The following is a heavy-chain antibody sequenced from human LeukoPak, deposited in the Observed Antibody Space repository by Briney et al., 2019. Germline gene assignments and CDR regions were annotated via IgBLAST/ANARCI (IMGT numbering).Heavy chain of an antibody. Sequence: GGSLRLSCVASGLTVSSNYISWVRQVPGRGLERVSVVYPDGNTYYADSAKGRFAISTDISKNTLFLQMDSLRAEDTAVYYCARLLTTAIRWAWYFDLWGRGTLVTVSS. CDR2: VYPDGNT. J-gene: IGHJ2*01. CDR3: ARLLTTAIRWAWYFDL. CDR1: GLTVSSNY. D-gene: IGHD4-17*01. V-gene: IGHV3-66*04.